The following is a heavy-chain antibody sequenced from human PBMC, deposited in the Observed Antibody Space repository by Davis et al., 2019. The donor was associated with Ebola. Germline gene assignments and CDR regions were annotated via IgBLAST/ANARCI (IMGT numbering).Heavy chain of an antibody. D-gene: IGHD3-22*01. Sequence: PSETLSLTCTVSGGSISSSSYYWGWIRQPPGKGLEWIGSIYYSGSTYYNPSLKSRVTISVDTSKNQFSLKLSSVTAADTAVYYCARKSKHYYDSSGYGTFDYWGQGTLVTVSS. CDR1: GGSISSSSYY. V-gene: IGHV4-39*01. CDR3: ARKSKHYYDSSGYGTFDY. J-gene: IGHJ4*02. CDR2: IYYSGST.